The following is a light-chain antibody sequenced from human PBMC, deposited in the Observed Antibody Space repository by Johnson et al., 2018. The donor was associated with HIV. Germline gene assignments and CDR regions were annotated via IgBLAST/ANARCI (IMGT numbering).Light chain of an antibody. CDR2: DNN. V-gene: IGLV1-51*01. J-gene: IGLJ1*01. Sequence: QSVLTQPPSVSAAPGQKVTVSCSGSNTNIGNDFVSWYQQLPGKAPRLLIYDNNKRPSGIPDRFSGSKSGTSATLGITGLQTGDEADYYCGTWDSSLSAHYVFGTGTKITVL. CDR3: GTWDSSLSAHYV. CDR1: NTNIGNDF.